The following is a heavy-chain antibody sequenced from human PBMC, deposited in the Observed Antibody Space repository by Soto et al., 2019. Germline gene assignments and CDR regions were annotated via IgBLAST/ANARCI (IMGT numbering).Heavy chain of an antibody. CDR3: SRDTFGPRDY. V-gene: IGHV3-74*01. Sequence: EVQLVESGGGLVQPGGSLRLSCAAPGFAFSSYWMHWVRQAPGKGLVWVSRINEDGSTTSYADSVKGRFTTSRDNAKNTLYLEMNSLRAEDTAVYYCSRDTFGPRDYWGQGTLVTVSS. J-gene: IGHJ4*02. D-gene: IGHD3-16*01. CDR2: INEDGSTT. CDR1: GFAFSSYW.